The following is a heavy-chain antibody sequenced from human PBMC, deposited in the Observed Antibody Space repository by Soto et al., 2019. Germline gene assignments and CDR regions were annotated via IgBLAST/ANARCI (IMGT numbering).Heavy chain of an antibody. J-gene: IGHJ4*02. CDR1: GFTFTVYW. CDR3: ARENYRGGNFDY. Sequence: GGSLRLSCAASGFTFTVYWTHWVRQAPGKGLVWVSRINSDGSRTSYADSVTGRFTISRDNAKNTLYLQMNSLRVEDTALYYWARENYRGGNFDYWGQGTLVT. V-gene: IGHV3-74*01. CDR2: INSDGSRT. D-gene: IGHD2-15*01.